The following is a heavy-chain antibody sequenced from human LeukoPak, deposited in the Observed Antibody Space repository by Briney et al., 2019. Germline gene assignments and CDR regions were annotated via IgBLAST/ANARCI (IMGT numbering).Heavy chain of an antibody. V-gene: IGHV1-2*02. CDR3: ARGYCSSTSCYIYYYYGMDV. CDR2: INPNSGGT. Sequence: ASVKVSCKASGYTFTGYYMHWVRQAPGQGLEWMGWINPNSGGTNYAQKFQGRVTMTRDTSISTAYMGLSRLRSDDTAVYYCARGYCSSTSCYIYYYYGMDVWGQGTTVTVSS. D-gene: IGHD2-2*02. CDR1: GYTFTGYY. J-gene: IGHJ6*02.